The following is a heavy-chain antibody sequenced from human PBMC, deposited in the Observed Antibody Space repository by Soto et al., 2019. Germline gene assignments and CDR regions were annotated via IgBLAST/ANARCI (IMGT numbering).Heavy chain of an antibody. CDR3: ARRGFRYYYYGMDF. CDR2: INHSGST. V-gene: IGHV4-34*01. D-gene: IGHD3-10*01. CDR1: GGSFSGYY. J-gene: IGHJ6*02. Sequence: PSETLSLTCAVYGGSFSGYYWSWIRQPPGKGLEWIGEINHSGSTNYNPSLKSRVTISVDTSKNQFSLKLSSVTAADTAVYYCARRGFRYYYYGMDFWGQGTTVTVSS.